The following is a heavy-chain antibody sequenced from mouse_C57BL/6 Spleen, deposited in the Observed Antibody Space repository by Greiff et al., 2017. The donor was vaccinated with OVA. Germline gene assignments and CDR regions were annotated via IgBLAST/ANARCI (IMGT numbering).Heavy chain of an antibody. CDR3: ARDGNSWYFDG. D-gene: IGHD2-1*01. CDR1: GFTFSDYY. Sequence: EVKVVESEGGLVQPGSSMKLSCTASGFTFSDYYMAWVRQVPEKGLEWVANINYDGSSTYYLESLKSRFIITRDNTKNILYLQMSSLKSEDTASDYCARDGNSWYFDGWGTGTTVTVAS. CDR2: INYDGSST. V-gene: IGHV5-16*01. J-gene: IGHJ1*03.